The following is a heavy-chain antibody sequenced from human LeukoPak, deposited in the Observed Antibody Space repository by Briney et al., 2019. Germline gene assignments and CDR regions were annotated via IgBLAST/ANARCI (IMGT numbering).Heavy chain of an antibody. V-gene: IGHV3-53*04. Sequence: PGGSLRLSCAASGFTVSSNYMSWVRQAPGKGLEWVSVIYSGGSTYYADSVKGRFTISRHNSKNTLYLQMNSLRAEDAAVYYCARGTADCSGGSCYPSYYYGMDVWGQGTTVTVSS. D-gene: IGHD2-15*01. J-gene: IGHJ6*02. CDR1: GFTVSSNY. CDR3: ARGTADCSGGSCYPSYYYGMDV. CDR2: IYSGGST.